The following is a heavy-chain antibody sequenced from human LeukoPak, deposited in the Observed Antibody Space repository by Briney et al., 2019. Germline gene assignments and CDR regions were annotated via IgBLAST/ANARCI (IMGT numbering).Heavy chain of an antibody. V-gene: IGHV4-59*01. D-gene: IGHD3-3*01. CDR3: ARGDFWSGYLHDY. CDR1: GGSISSYY. Sequence: PSETLSLTCTLSGGSISSYYWSWIRQPPGKGLEWIGYIYYSGSTNYNPSLKSRVTISVDTSKNQFSLKLSSVTAADTAVYYCARGDFWSGYLHDYWGQGTLVTVSS. J-gene: IGHJ4*02. CDR2: IYYSGST.